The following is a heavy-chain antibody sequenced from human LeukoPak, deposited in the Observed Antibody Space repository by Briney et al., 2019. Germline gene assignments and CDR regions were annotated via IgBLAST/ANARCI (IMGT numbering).Heavy chain of an antibody. V-gene: IGHV3-23*01. CDR1: GFTFSSYA. J-gene: IGHJ4*02. CDR2: ISGSGGST. D-gene: IGHD3-22*01. Sequence: GGSLRLSCAASGFTFSSYAMSWVRQAPGKGLEWVSAISGSGGSTYYADSVKGRFTISRDNSKNTLYLQMNSLRAEDTAVYYCAKAEWGSSGYTHWEYWGQGTLVTVSS. CDR3: AKAEWGSSGYTHWEY.